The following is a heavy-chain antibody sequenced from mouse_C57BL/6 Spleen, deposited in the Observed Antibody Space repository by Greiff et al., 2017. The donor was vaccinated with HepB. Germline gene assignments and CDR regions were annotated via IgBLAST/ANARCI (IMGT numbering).Heavy chain of an antibody. V-gene: IGHV1-61*01. D-gene: IGHD2-5*01. CDR3: ARGSNSLDY. J-gene: IGHJ2*01. CDR2: IYPSDSET. Sequence: QVQLQQPGAELVRPGSSVKLSCKASGYTFTSYWMDWVKQRPGQGLEWIGNIYPSDSETHYNQQFKDKATLTVDKSSSTAYMQLSSLTSEDSAVYYCARGSNSLDYWGQGTTLTVSS. CDR1: GYTFTSYW.